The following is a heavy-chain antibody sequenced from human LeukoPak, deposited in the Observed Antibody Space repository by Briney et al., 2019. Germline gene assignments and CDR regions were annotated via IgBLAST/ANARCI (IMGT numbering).Heavy chain of an antibody. CDR3: ARDLTVVPAAMGWFDP. CDR2: IYYSGST. V-gene: IGHV4-30-4*08. J-gene: IGHJ5*02. Sequence: SQTLSLTCTVSGGSISSGDYYWGWTRQPPGKGLEWIGYIYYSGSTYYNPSLKSRVTISVDTSKNQFSLKLSSVTAADTAVYYCARDLTVVPAAMGWFDPWGQGTLVTVSS. CDR1: GGSISSGDYY. D-gene: IGHD2-2*01.